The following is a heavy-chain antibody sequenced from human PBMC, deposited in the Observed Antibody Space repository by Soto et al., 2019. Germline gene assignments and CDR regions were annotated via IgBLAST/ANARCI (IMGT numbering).Heavy chain of an antibody. V-gene: IGHV1-18*01. CDR3: ARGVGSGSYYNQYNWFDP. Sequence: GASVKVSCKASGYTFTNYGISWVRQAPGQGLEWMGWINVYNGNTKYAQKVQGRVTMTTDTSTSTAYMELRSLRSDDTAVYYCARGVGSGSYYNQYNWFDPWGQGTQVTV. D-gene: IGHD3-10*01. CDR1: GYTFTNYG. CDR2: INVYNGNT. J-gene: IGHJ5*02.